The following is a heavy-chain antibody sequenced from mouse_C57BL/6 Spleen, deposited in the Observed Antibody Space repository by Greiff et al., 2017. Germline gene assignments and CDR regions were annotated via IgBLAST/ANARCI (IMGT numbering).Heavy chain of an antibody. CDR2: INPSTGGT. CDR1: GYSFTGYY. CDR3: ARTGTGAY. D-gene: IGHD4-1*01. J-gene: IGHJ3*01. Sequence: EVQLQQSGPELVKPGASVKISCKASGYSFTGYYMNWVKQSPEKSLEWIGEINPSTGGTTYNQKFKAKATLTVDKSSSTAYMQLKSLTSEDSAVYYCARTGTGAYWGQGTLVTVSA. V-gene: IGHV1-42*01.